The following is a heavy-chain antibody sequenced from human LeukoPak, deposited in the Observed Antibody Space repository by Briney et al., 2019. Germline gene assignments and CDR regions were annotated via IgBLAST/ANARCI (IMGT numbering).Heavy chain of an antibody. V-gene: IGHV4-34*01. D-gene: IGHD5-18*01. Sequence: SETLSLTCAVYGGSFSGYYWSWIRQPPGKGLEWIGEINHSGSTNYNPSLKSRVTISVDTSKNQFSLKLSSVTAADTAVYYCARGLNSYGYRGRPWGYWGQGTLVTVSS. J-gene: IGHJ4*02. CDR1: GGSFSGYY. CDR2: INHSGST. CDR3: ARGLNSYGYRGRPWGY.